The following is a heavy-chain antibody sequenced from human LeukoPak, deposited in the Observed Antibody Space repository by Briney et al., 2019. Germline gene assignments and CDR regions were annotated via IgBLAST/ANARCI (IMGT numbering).Heavy chain of an antibody. CDR2: VYYSGST. CDR3: ARSGYAFGADAFDI. J-gene: IGHJ3*02. D-gene: IGHD3-16*01. Sequence: SETLSLACTVSGDSISRYYWGWIRQPPGKGLEWIGYVYYSGSTQYNPSLNSRVTISVATSKKQFSLRLTSVTAADTAVYYCARSGYAFGADAFDIWGQGAMVAVPS. CDR1: GDSISRYY. V-gene: IGHV4-59*08.